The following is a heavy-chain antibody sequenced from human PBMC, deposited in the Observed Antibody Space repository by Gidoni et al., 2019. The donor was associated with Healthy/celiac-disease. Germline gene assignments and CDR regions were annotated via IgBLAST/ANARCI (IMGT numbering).Heavy chain of an antibody. V-gene: IGHV4-59*08. CDR1: GGSIRSYY. J-gene: IGHJ2*01. CDR3: ARIPADGYGAWYFDL. CDR2: IYYSGST. D-gene: IGHD5-12*01. Sequence: QVHLQESGPGLVTPSETLSLTCTVSGGSIRSYYWSWIRQPPGKGLEWIGYIYYSGSTNYNPSLKSRVTISVDTSKNQFSLKLSSVTAADTAVYYCARIPADGYGAWYFDLWGRGTLVTVSS.